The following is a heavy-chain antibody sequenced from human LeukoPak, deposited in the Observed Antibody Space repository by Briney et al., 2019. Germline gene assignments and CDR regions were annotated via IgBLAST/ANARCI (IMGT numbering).Heavy chain of an antibody. Sequence: ASVKVSCKASGYTFTGYYMHWVRQAPGQGLEWMGRFNPNSGGTNYAQKFQGRVTMTRDTSISTAYMELSRLTSDDTAVYYCAREDSSGYYLFDYWGQGTLVTVSS. CDR3: AREDSSGYYLFDY. CDR2: FNPNSGGT. CDR1: GYTFTGYY. D-gene: IGHD3-22*01. V-gene: IGHV1-2*06. J-gene: IGHJ4*02.